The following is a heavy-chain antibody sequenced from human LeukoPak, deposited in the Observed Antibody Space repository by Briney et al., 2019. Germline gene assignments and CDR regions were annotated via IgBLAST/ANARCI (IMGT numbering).Heavy chain of an antibody. V-gene: IGHV1-2*02. D-gene: IGHD1-20*01. CDR1: GYTFTGYY. CDR3: ARDPEITGDNGFAP. Sequence: GASVKVSCKASGYTFTGYYMHWVRQAPGQGLEWMGWINPNSGGTNYAQKFQGRVTMTRDTSISTAYMELSRLRSDDTAVYYCARDPEITGDNGFAPWGQGTLVPVSS. J-gene: IGHJ5*02. CDR2: INPNSGGT.